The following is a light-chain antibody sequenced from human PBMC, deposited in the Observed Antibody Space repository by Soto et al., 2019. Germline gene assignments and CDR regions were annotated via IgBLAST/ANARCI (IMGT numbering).Light chain of an antibody. CDR3: SSFTTSSTFV. V-gene: IGLV2-14*01. J-gene: IGLJ1*01. CDR2: DVS. Sequence: QSVLAQPASVSGSPGQSITISCTGTSSDVGRFNFVSWFQQHPGKAPKLPIYDVSNWPSGASDRFSGSKSGNTASLTISGLQAEDEADYYCSSFTTSSTFVFGTGTKLTVL. CDR1: SSDVGRFNF.